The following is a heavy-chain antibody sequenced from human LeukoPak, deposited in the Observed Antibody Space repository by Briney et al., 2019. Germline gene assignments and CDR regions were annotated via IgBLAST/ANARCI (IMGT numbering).Heavy chain of an antibody. J-gene: IGHJ6*04. V-gene: IGHV1-2*04. CDR2: INPNSGGT. Sequence: GASVKVSCKASGYTFTGYYMHWVRQAPGQGLEWMGWINPNSGGTNYAQKFQGWVTMTRDTSISTAYMELNRLRSDDTAVYYCARGGQQSSWYIRFSYGMDVWGKGTTVTVSS. CDR3: ARGGQQSSWYIRFSYGMDV. CDR1: GYTFTGYY. D-gene: IGHD6-13*01.